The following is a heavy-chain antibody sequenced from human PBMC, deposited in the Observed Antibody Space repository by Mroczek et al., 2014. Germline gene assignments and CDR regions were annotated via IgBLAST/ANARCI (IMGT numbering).Heavy chain of an antibody. CDR2: IKSKTDGGTT. J-gene: IGHJ3*02. V-gene: IGHV3-15*01. CDR1: GFTFSNAW. Sequence: ESGGGLVKPGGSLRLSCAASGFTFSNAWMSWVRQAPGKGLEWVGRIKSKTDGGTTDYAAPVKGRFTISRDDSKNTLYLQMNSLKTEDTAVYYCTTGSGVVVPAAMISSNDAFDIWGQGTMVTVSS. CDR3: TTGSGVVVPAAMISSNDAFDI. D-gene: IGHD2-2*01.